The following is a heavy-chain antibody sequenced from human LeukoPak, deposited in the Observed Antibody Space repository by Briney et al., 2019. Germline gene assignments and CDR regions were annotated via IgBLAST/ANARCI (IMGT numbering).Heavy chain of an antibody. D-gene: IGHD3-22*01. Sequence: SETLSLTCTVSGGSISSYYWSWIRQPPGKGLEWIGCIYYSGSTNYNPSLKSRVTISVGTSKNQFSLKLSSVTAADTAVYYCARSAYYYDNSGYYPHFDFWGQGTLVTVSS. CDR2: IYYSGST. CDR1: GGSISSYY. V-gene: IGHV4-59*01. CDR3: ARSAYYYDNSGYYPHFDF. J-gene: IGHJ4*02.